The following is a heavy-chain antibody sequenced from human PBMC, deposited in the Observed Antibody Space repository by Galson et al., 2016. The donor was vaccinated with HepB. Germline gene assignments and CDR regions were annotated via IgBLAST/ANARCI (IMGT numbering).Heavy chain of an antibody. Sequence: SLRLSCAASGFTFSRYAMSWVRQAPGKGLEWVSTISGNGGSTYYADSVKGRFTISTDNSKNTLCLQMNGLRADDTAVYHCAKIIMVQGGFYFCGMNVWGQGTTVTVSS. CDR2: ISGNGGST. CDR1: GFTFSRYA. D-gene: IGHD3-10*01. J-gene: IGHJ6*02. CDR3: AKIIMVQGGFYFCGMNV. V-gene: IGHV3-23*01.